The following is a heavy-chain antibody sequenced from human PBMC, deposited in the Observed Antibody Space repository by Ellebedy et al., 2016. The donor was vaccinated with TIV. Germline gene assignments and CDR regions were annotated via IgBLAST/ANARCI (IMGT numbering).Heavy chain of an antibody. V-gene: IGHV4-59*11. CDR3: ARGGQWLPKAFDMDV. CDR2: VYYTGKT. J-gene: IGHJ6*03. D-gene: IGHD6-19*01. CDR1: GGSISTHY. Sequence: MPSETLSLTCSVSGGSISTHYWFWIRQPQGKGLEWIGYVYYTGKTDYNPSLKSRVTMSVDTSKNQFSLKLTSVTAADTAVYYCARGGQWLPKAFDMDVWGKGTTVTVSS.